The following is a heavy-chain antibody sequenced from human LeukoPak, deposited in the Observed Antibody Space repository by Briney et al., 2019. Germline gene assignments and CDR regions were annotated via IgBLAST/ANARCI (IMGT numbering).Heavy chain of an antibody. J-gene: IGHJ6*02. Sequence: ASVRVSCTASGDTFTTYAMHWVRQAPGQRVEWMGWINAGNGNTKYSQRFQGRVTITRDTSASTAYMELSSLRSEDTAVYYCARLNYDAYYGMDVWGQGTTVTVSS. CDR3: ARLNYDAYYGMDV. D-gene: IGHD4-11*01. V-gene: IGHV1-3*01. CDR1: GDTFTTYA. CDR2: INAGNGNT.